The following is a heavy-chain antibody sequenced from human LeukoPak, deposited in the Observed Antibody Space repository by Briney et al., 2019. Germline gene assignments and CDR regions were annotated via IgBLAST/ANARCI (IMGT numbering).Heavy chain of an antibody. V-gene: IGHV1-46*01. CDR3: ARTQYSNGWFDV. CDR2: VNPGGGST. Sequence: GASVKVSCKTSGYTFIDYYLHWVRQAPGQGVEWMGIVNPGGGSTSYAQKFQGRVSMTRDASTNTVYLELSNLRSEDTGMYFCARTQYSNGWFDVWGQGTLVTVSS. CDR1: GYTFIDYY. D-gene: IGHD2/OR15-2a*01. J-gene: IGHJ5*02.